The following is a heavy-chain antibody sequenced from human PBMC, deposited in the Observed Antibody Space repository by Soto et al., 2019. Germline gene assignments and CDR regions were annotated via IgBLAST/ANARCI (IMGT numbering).Heavy chain of an antibody. J-gene: IGHJ5*02. CDR2: ISYDGSNK. D-gene: IGHD6-19*01. Sequence: GGSLRLSCAASGFTFSSYAMHWVRQAPGKGLEWVAVISYDGSNKYYADSVKGRFTISRDNSKNTLYLQMNSLRAEDTAVYYCAQAAGALSSGWYWNWFDPWGQGTLVTVSS. CDR1: GFTFSSYA. V-gene: IGHV3-30-3*01. CDR3: AQAAGALSSGWYWNWFDP.